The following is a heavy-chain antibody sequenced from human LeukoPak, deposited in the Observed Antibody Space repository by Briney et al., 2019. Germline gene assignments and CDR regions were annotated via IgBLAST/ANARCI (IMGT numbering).Heavy chain of an antibody. CDR2: IKQDGSEK. D-gene: IGHD3-16*01. J-gene: IGHJ4*02. CDR1: GFTFSSYW. CDR3: ARVIGDGDYVCY. Sequence: GGSLRLSCAASGFTFSSYWMSWVRQAPGKGLEWVANIKQDGSEKYYVDSVKGRFTISRDNSKNTLYLEMNSLRAEDTAVYYCARVIGDGDYVCYWGQGALLTVSS. V-gene: IGHV3-7*01.